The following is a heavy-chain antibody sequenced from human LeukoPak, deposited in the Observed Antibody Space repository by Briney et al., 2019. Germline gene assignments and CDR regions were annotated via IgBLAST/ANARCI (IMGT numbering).Heavy chain of an antibody. CDR2: IYHSGST. J-gene: IGHJ6*03. CDR3: ARQGTIRYFDWLSSNYCYYYMDV. CDR1: GYSLSSGYF. D-gene: IGHD3-9*01. Sequence: SETLSLTCTVSGYSLSSGYFWGWIRQPPGKGLEWIGSIYHSGSTSYNPSLKSRLTISVDTSKNQFSLKLSFVTAADTAVYYCARQGTIRYFDWLSSNYCYYYMDVWGKGTTVTISS. V-gene: IGHV4-38-2*02.